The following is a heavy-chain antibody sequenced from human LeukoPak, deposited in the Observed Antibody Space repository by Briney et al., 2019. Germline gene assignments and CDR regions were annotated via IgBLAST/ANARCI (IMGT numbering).Heavy chain of an antibody. CDR3: ARYGDYRHFYYCMDV. CDR1: GFTFSSYS. J-gene: IGHJ6*03. Sequence: GGSLRLSCVASGFTFSSYSMTWVRQAPGKGLEWVSYISSSSNMKHYADSVRGRFTISRDNAKNSLYLHMDSLRADDTAMYYCARYGDYRHFYYCMDVWGKGTRVTVSS. CDR2: ISSSSNMK. V-gene: IGHV3-48*04. D-gene: IGHD4-17*01.